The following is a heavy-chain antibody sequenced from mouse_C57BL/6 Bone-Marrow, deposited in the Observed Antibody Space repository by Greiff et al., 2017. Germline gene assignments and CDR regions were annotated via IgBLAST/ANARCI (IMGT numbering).Heavy chain of an antibody. CDR3: TRRPFYGSSPAWFAY. V-gene: IGHV1-15*01. J-gene: IGHJ3*01. CDR2: IDPETGGT. CDR1: GYTFTDYE. Sequence: QVQLQQPGAELVRPGASVTLSCKASGYTFTDYEMHWVKQTPVHGLEWIGAIDPETGGTAYNQKFKGKAILTADKSSSTAYMELRSLTSEDSAVYYCTRRPFYGSSPAWFAYWGQGTLVTVSA. D-gene: IGHD1-1*01.